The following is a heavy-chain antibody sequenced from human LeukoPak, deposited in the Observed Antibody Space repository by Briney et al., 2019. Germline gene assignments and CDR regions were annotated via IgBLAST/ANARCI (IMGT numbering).Heavy chain of an antibody. CDR1: GGSISSGTYY. D-gene: IGHD3-10*01. CDR3: ARGLMVRGVIGYYYYMDV. V-gene: IGHV4-61*02. CDR2: IYISGST. J-gene: IGHJ6*03. Sequence: SETLSLTCTVSGGSISSGTYYWSWIRQPAGKGLEWIGRIYISGSTNYSPSLKSRVTISVDTSKNQFSLKLSSVTAADTAVYYCARGLMVRGVIGYYYYMDVWGKGTTVTVSS.